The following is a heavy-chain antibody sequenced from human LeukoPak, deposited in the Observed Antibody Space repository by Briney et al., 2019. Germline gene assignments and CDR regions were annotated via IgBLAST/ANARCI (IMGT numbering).Heavy chain of an antibody. Sequence: GGSLRLSCAASGFTFSSYAMTWVRQAPGKGLEWVSGINGSGGRTYDAVSVKGRFTISRDNSKNTLYLQMNSLRAEDTAIYYCAKDPFFDYWGQGTLVTVSS. V-gene: IGHV3-23*01. CDR1: GFTFSSYA. CDR3: AKDPFFDY. J-gene: IGHJ4*02. CDR2: INGSGGRT.